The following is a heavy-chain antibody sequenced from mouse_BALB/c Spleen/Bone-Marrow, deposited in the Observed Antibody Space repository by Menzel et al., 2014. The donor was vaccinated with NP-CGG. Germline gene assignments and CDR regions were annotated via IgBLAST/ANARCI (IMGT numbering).Heavy chain of an antibody. J-gene: IGHJ3*01. CDR2: INPSNGGT. D-gene: IGHD2-13*01. V-gene: IGHV1S81*02. CDR1: GYTFTSYY. CDR3: TREGDSPFAY. Sequence: VQLQQSGAELVKPGASVKLSCKASGYTFTSYYMYWVKQRPGQGQEWIGEINPSNGGTNFNEKFKSKATLTVDKSSSTAYMQLSSLTSEDSAVYYCTREGDSPFAYWGQGTLVTVSA.